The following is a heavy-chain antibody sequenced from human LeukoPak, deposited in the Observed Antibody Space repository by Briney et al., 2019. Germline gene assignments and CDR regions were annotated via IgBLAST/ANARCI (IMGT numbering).Heavy chain of an antibody. CDR2: IYYRGST. V-gene: IGHV4-59*01. Sequence: SETLSLTCTVSGGSINNYYWSWIRQPPGKGLECIGYIYYRGSTNYNPSLKSRVTFSVDTSKNQFSLKLNSVTAADTAVYYCARGGDYGDLRYFDYWGQGTLVTVSS. J-gene: IGHJ4*02. CDR1: GGSINNYY. CDR3: ARGGDYGDLRYFDY. D-gene: IGHD4-17*01.